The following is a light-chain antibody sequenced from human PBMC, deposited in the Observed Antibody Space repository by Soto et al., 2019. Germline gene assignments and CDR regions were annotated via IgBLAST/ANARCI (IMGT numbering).Light chain of an antibody. CDR2: EVS. J-gene: IGLJ3*02. V-gene: IGLV2-14*01. CDR1: SNDVGGYNH. CDR3: NSYRSTDTVV. Sequence: QSALTQPASVSGSPGQSITISCTGTSNDVGGYNHVSWYQQHPGKAPKLIIYEVSYRPSGVSSRFSGSKSGNTASLTISGLQAEDEADYYCNSYRSTDTVVFGGGTKVTVL.